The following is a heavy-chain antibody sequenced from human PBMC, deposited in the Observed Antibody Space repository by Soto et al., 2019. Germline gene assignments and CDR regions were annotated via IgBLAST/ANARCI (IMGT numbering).Heavy chain of an antibody. D-gene: IGHD5-12*01. J-gene: IGHJ6*02. Sequence: VSCQAFGGTFIRYAISLLLQAPVEVLEWMGGIIPIFGTAHYAQKFQGRVTITADKSTSTAYMELSSLRSEDTAVYYCARETVATTEDYYYYYGMDVWGQGTTVTV. CDR1: GGTFIRYA. V-gene: IGHV1-69*06. CDR3: ARETVATTEDYYYYYGMDV. CDR2: IIPIFGTA.